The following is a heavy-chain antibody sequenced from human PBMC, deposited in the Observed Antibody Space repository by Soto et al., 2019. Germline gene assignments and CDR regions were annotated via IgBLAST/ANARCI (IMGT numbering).Heavy chain of an antibody. CDR2: IYYSGST. J-gene: IGHJ1*01. V-gene: IGHV4-31*03. Sequence: SETLSLTCTVSGGSISSGGYYWSWIRQHPGKGLEWIGYIYYSGSTYYNPSLKSRVTISVDTSKNQFSLKLSSVTAADTAVYYCARGGADSYGTEYFQHWGQGTLVTVSS. CDR1: GGSISSGGYY. D-gene: IGHD5-18*01. CDR3: ARGGADSYGTEYFQH.